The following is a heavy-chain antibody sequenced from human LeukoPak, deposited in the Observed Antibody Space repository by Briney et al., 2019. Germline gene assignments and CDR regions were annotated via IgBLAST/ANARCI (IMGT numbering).Heavy chain of an antibody. CDR1: GGSISSYY. V-gene: IGHV4-4*07. Sequence: SETLSLTCTVSGGSISSYYWSWIRQPAGKGLEWIGRTYTSGSTNYNPSLKSRVTMSVDTSKNQFSLKLSSVTAADTAVYYCAREVMTTVISYYFDYWGQGTLATVSS. D-gene: IGHD4-17*01. J-gene: IGHJ4*02. CDR3: AREVMTTVISYYFDY. CDR2: TYTSGST.